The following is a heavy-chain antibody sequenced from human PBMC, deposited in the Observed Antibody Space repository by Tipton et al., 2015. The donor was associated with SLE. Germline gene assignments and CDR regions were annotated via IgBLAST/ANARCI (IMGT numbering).Heavy chain of an antibody. CDR1: GFTFSSYE. V-gene: IGHV3-48*03. CDR3: ARDFDYWYFDL. Sequence: GSLRLSCAASGFTFSSYEMNWVRQAPGKGLEWVSYISSSGSTIYYADSVKGRFTISRDNAKNSLYLQMNSLRAEDTAVYYCARDFDYWYFDLWGRGTLVTVSS. CDR2: ISSSGSTI. J-gene: IGHJ2*01.